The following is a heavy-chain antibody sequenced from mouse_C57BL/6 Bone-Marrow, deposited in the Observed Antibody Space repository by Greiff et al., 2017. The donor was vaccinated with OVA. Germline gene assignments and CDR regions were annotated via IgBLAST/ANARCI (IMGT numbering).Heavy chain of an antibody. V-gene: IGHV5-12*01. D-gene: IGHD1-1*01. CDR3: ARTSITTVGPYAMDY. Sequence: EVQVVESGGGLVQPGGSLKLSCAASGFTFSDYYMYWVRQTPEKRLEWVAYISNGGGSTYYPDTVKGRFTISRDNAKNTLYLQMSRLKSEDTAMYYCARTSITTVGPYAMDYWGQGTSVTVSS. J-gene: IGHJ4*01. CDR1: GFTFSDYY. CDR2: ISNGGGST.